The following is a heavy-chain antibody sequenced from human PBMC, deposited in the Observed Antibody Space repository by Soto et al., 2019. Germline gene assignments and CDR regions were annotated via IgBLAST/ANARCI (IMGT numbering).Heavy chain of an antibody. J-gene: IGHJ4*02. CDR3: AHTLDWGEGRFDY. CDR2: IYWDDDK. D-gene: IGHD7-27*01. V-gene: IGHV2-5*02. CDR1: GFSLSSVGVG. Sequence: QITLKESGPTLVKPTQTLTLTCSFSGFSLSSVGVGVGWIRQPPGKALEWLALIYWDDDKRYSPSLKSRLTITEDTSKNQVVLTMTNSDPVDTATYYCAHTLDWGEGRFDYWGQGTRVTVSS.